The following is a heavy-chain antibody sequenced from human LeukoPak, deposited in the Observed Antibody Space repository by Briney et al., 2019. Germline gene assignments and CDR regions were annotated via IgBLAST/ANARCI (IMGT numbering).Heavy chain of an antibody. D-gene: IGHD1-7*01. CDR1: GGSTSSSSYY. CDR2: IYYSGST. V-gene: IGHV4-39*07. J-gene: IGHJ5*02. Sequence: PSETLSLTCTVSGGSTSSSSYYWGWIRQPPGKGLEWIGSIYYSGSTYYNPSLKSRVTISVDTSKNQFSLKLSSVTAADTAVYYCAPSDPHNWNYWFDPWGQGTLVTVSS. CDR3: APSDPHNWNYWFDP.